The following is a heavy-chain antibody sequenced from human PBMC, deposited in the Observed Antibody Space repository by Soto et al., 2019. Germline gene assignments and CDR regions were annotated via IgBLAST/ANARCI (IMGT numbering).Heavy chain of an antibody. V-gene: IGHV3-23*01. CDR2: ISGSGSST. J-gene: IGHJ6*02. CDR1: GFTFSSYA. Sequence: SGGSLRLSCAASGFTFSSYAMSWVRQAPGKGLEWVSAISGSGSSTYYADSVKGRFTISRDNSKNTLYLQMNSLRAEDTAVYYCAKALTVIAAAGTYYYYYYGMDVWGQGTTVTVSS. CDR3: AKALTVIAAAGTYYYYYYGMDV. D-gene: IGHD6-13*01.